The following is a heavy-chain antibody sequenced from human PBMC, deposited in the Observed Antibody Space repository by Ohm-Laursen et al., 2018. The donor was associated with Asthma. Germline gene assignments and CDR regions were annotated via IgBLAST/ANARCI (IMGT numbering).Heavy chain of an antibody. V-gene: IGHV3-23*01. J-gene: IGHJ4*02. CDR1: GFTFSSYA. Sequence: SLRLSCAASGFTFSSYAMSWVRQAPGKGLEWVSAIRGSGGSTYYADSVKGRFTISRDSSKNTLYLQMNSLRAEDTAVYYCAKEDYYASGSYSDWGQGTLVTVSS. CDR2: IRGSGGST. D-gene: IGHD3-10*01. CDR3: AKEDYYASGSYSD.